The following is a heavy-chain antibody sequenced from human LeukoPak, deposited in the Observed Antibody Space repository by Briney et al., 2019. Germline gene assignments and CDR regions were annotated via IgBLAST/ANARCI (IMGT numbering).Heavy chain of an antibody. CDR2: IDPSGVST. D-gene: IGHD1-14*01. CDR3: ATPNNIDAFDI. CDR1: GYTLTSYY. J-gene: IGHJ3*02. Sequence: ASVKVSCKASGYTLTSYYMHWVRQAPGQGLEWMGIIDPSGVSTSYARKFQGRVTMTRDTSTSTVYMELSSLRSEDTAVYYCATPNNIDAFDIWGQGTMVTVSS. V-gene: IGHV1-46*01.